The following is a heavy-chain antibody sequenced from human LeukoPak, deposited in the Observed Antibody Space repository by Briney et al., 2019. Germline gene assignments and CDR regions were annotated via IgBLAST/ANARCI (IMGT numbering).Heavy chain of an antibody. J-gene: IGHJ4*02. V-gene: IGHV3-48*02. CDR3: ARGRGYTYGSLDY. CDR1: GFTFSTYG. D-gene: IGHD5-18*01. Sequence: PGGSLRLSCAASGFTFSTYGMNWVRQAPGKGLEWVSYISSSTSTIYYADSVKGRFTISRDNAKNSLYLQMNSLRDEDTAVYYCARGRGYTYGSLDYWGQGTLVTVSS. CDR2: ISSSTSTI.